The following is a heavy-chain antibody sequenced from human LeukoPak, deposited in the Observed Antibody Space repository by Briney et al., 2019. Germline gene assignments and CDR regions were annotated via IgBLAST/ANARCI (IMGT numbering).Heavy chain of an antibody. CDR3: ARAPSETGGYYPEYFRH. J-gene: IGHJ1*01. V-gene: IGHV3-74*01. D-gene: IGHD3-22*01. CDR2: IKSDGGT. Sequence: GGSLRLSCAASGFTFSTYWMHWVRQAPRKGLVWVSRIKSDGGTNYADSVKGRFTISRDNAKKTVSLQMNSLRPEDTGVYYCARAPSETGGYYPEYFRHWGQGTLVTVSS. CDR1: GFTFSTYW.